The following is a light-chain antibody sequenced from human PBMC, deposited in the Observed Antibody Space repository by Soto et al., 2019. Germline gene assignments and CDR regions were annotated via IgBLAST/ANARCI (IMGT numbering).Light chain of an antibody. CDR3: AAWDSSLNGYV. V-gene: IGLV1-44*01. Sequence: QSVLTQPPSASETPGQTVSISCSGSNSNIASNTVNWYQHLPGTAPKLLIYYNNQRPSGVPDRFSGSKSGTSASLAISGLQSEDESDYYCAAWDSSLNGYVFGTGTKVTVL. CDR1: NSNIASNT. CDR2: YNN. J-gene: IGLJ1*01.